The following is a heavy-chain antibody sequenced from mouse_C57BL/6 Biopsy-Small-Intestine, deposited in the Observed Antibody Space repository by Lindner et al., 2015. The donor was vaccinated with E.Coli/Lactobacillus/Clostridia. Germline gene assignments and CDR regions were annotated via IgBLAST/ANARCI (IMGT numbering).Heavy chain of an antibody. D-gene: IGHD2-4*01. J-gene: IGHJ2*01. Sequence: VQLQESGAELVRPGTSVKMSCKASGYTFTNYWISWAKQRPGHGLEWIGDIYPGGGYTNYNEKFKGKVTLTADKSSSTAYMQFSSLTSEDSAIYYCARSDYDYFDYWGQGTALTVSS. CDR3: ARSDYDYFDY. CDR2: IYPGGGYT. V-gene: IGHV1-63*01. CDR1: GYTFTNYW.